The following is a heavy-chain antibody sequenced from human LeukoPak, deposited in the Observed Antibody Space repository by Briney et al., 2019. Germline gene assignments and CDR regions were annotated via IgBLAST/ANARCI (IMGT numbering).Heavy chain of an antibody. CDR1: GFTFSTYD. CDR3: AGSNPITFGGVTRSDAFDI. CDR2: IGTAGDT. J-gene: IGHJ3*02. D-gene: IGHD3-16*01. Sequence: GGSLRLSCAASGFTFSTYDMHWVRQTTGKGLEWVSAIGTAGDTYYPGSVKGRFTISRENAENSLYLQMNSLRAGDTAVYYCAGSNPITFGGVTRSDAFDIWGQGTMVTVSS. V-gene: IGHV3-13*01.